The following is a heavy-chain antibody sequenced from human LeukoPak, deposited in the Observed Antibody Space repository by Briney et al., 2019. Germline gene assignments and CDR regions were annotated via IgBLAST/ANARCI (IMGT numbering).Heavy chain of an antibody. CDR1: GFTFSSYW. CDR2: IKQDGSEK. J-gene: IGHJ5*02. D-gene: IGHD3-16*02. CDR3: ARDTKMITFGGVIVGNWFDP. V-gene: IGHV3-7*01. Sequence: GGSLRLSCAASGFTFSSYWMSWVRQAPGKGLEWVANIKQDGSEKYYVDSVKGRFTISRDNAKNSLYLQINSLRAEDTAVYYCARDTKMITFGGVIVGNWFDPWGQGTLVTVSS.